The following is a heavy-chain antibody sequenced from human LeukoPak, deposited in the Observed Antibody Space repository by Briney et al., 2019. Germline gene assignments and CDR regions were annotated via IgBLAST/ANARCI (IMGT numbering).Heavy chain of an antibody. Sequence: PGGSLRLSCAASGFTFSNYAMSWVRQAPGKGLEWVSTISGSADSTHDADSVRGRFTISRDNSKNTLYLQMNSLRAENTAVYYCAKGKEGLLFIDYWGRGTLVTVSS. D-gene: IGHD3-10*01. CDR2: ISGSADST. V-gene: IGHV3-23*01. J-gene: IGHJ4*02. CDR1: GFTFSNYA. CDR3: AKGKEGLLFIDY.